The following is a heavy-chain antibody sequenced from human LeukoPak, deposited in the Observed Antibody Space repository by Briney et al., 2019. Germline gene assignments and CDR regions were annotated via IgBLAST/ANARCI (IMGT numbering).Heavy chain of an antibody. CDR3: ARSYSSSWSVNYYMDV. V-gene: IGHV4-39*01. CDR2: IYYSGST. CDR1: GGPISSSSYY. Sequence: SETLSLTCTVSGGPISSSSYYWGWIRQPPGKGLEWIGSIYYSGSTYYNPSLKSRVTISVDTSKNQFSLKLSSVTAADTAVYYCARSYSSSWSVNYYMDVWGNGTTVTVSS. J-gene: IGHJ6*03. D-gene: IGHD6-13*01.